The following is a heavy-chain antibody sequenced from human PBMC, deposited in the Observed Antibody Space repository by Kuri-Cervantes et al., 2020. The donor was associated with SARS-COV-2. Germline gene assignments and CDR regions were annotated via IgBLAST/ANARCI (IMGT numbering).Heavy chain of an antibody. J-gene: IGHJ4*02. CDR1: GYSFTSYW. CDR3: ARATAFLPSSNSPYYFDY. CDR2: IYPGDSDI. D-gene: IGHD6-6*01. V-gene: IGHV5-51*01. Sequence: KVSCKGSGYSFTSYWIGWVRQMPGKGLEWKGIIYPGDSDIRYSPSFQGQVTISADKSISTAYLQWSSLKASDTAMYYCARATAFLPSSNSPYYFDYWGQGTLVTVSS.